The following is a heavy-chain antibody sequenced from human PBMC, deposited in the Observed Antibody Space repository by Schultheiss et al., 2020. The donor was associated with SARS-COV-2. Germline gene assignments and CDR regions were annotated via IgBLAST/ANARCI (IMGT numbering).Heavy chain of an antibody. CDR1: GYRFTSSW. J-gene: IGHJ4*02. D-gene: IGHD1-26*01. CDR3: ARPGRYSGSLGAADY. V-gene: IGHV5-51*01. Sequence: GESLKISCKGSGYRFTSSWIGWVRQMPGRGPEWMGIIYPSDSDTRYSPSFQGQVTISADKSISTAYLQWSSLKASDTAMYYCARPGRYSGSLGAADYWGQGTLVTVSS. CDR2: IYPSDSDT.